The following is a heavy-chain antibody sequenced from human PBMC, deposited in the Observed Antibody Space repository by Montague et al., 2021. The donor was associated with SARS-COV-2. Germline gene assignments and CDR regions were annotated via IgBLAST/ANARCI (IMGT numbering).Heavy chain of an antibody. CDR2: ISSSSSYI. CDR1: GFTFSSYS. D-gene: IGHD6-13*01. Sequence: SLRLSCAASGFTFSSYSMNWVRQAPGKGLEWVSSISSSSSYIYYADSVKGRFAISRDNAKNPLYLQMNSLRAEDTDVYYCARDQQLVLGYYYGMDVWGQGTTVTVSS. V-gene: IGHV3-21*01. CDR3: ARDQQLVLGYYYGMDV. J-gene: IGHJ6*02.